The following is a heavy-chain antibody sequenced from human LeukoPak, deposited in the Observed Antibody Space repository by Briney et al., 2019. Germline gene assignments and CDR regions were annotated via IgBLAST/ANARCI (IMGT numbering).Heavy chain of an antibody. V-gene: IGHV3-30*02. Sequence: GGSLRLSCAASGFTFSSYEMNWVRQAPGKGLEWVAFIRYDGSDKYYVDSVKGRFTISRDNSKNTLYLQMNSLRAEDTALYYCAKSIAVAGFAGGRTFDYWGQGSLVTVSS. J-gene: IGHJ4*02. CDR1: GFTFSSYE. CDR2: IRYDGSDK. CDR3: AKSIAVAGFAGGRTFDY. D-gene: IGHD6-19*01.